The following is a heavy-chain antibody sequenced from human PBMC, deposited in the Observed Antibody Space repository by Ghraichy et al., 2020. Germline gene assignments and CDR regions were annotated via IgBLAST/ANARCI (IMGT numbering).Heavy chain of an antibody. CDR2: IYYSGST. CDR1: GGSISSYY. Sequence: GSLSLTCTVSGGSISSYYWSWIRQPPGKGLEWIGYIYYSGSTNYNPSLKSRVTISVDTSKNQFSLKLSSVTAADTAVYYCARGGPEFDYWGQGTLVTVSS. J-gene: IGHJ4*02. CDR3: ARGGPEFDY. V-gene: IGHV4-59*01.